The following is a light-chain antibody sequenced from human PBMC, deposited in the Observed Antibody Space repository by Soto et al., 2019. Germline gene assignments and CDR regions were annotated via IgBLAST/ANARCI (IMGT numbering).Light chain of an antibody. V-gene: IGLV2-14*01. CDR1: SSDVGGYNY. CDR2: EVS. J-gene: IGLJ1*01. CDR3: SSYSSSSIFYV. Sequence: QSALTQPASVSGSPGQSITISCTGGSSDVGGYNYVSWYQQHPGKAPKLIMYEVSDRPSGVSHRFSGSKFGNTASLTISGLQAEDEADYYCSSYSSSSIFYVFGTGTKVTVL.